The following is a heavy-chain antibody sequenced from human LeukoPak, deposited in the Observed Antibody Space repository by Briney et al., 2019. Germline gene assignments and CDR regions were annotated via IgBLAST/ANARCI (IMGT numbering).Heavy chain of an antibody. V-gene: IGHV1-8*01. J-gene: IGHJ4*02. D-gene: IGHD6-13*01. CDR1: GYTFTSYD. CDR2: MNPNSANT. Sequence: ASVKVSCKASGYTFTSYDISWVRQATGQGLEWMGWMNPNSANTGYAQKLQGRVTMTTDTSTSTAYMELRSLRSDDTAVYYCATARAGYSSSWSKIWGQGTLVTVSS. CDR3: ATARAGYSSSWSKI.